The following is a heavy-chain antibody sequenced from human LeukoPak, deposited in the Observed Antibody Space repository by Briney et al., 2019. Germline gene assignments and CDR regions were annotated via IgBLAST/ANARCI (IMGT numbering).Heavy chain of an antibody. D-gene: IGHD2-15*01. CDR3: AKNGDRGAYCTGGTCYPYFYYYMDV. CDR1: GITFSSYG. CDR2: ISSTGGTT. Sequence: GGTLRLFCAASGITFSSYGMSCVRQAPGKGLEWVSSISSTGGTTYYADSVKGRFTISRDNSKNTLYLQMNSLRAEDTAVYYCAKNGDRGAYCTGGTCYPYFYYYMDVWGKGTTVTI. V-gene: IGHV3-23*01. J-gene: IGHJ6*03.